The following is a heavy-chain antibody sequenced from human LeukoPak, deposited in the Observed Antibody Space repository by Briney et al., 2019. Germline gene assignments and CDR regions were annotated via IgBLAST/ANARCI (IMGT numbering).Heavy chain of an antibody. J-gene: IGHJ4*02. CDR1: GFSVSTSY. CDR3: ARAPPYCSSTSCTSDY. CDR2: IYSNGNT. V-gene: IGHV3-66*01. D-gene: IGHD2-2*01. Sequence: GGSLRLSCAASGFSVSTSYMSWVRQAPGKGLEWVSVIYSNGNTYYADSVKGRFTISRDNAKNSLYLQMNSLRAEDTAVYYCARAPPYCSSTSCTSDYWGQGTLVTVSS.